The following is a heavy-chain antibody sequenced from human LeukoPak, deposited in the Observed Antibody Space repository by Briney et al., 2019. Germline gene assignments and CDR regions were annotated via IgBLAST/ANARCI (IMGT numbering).Heavy chain of an antibody. CDR2: ISAYNGNT. CDR1: GYTFTSYG. Sequence: ASVTVSCKASGYTFTSYGISWVRQAPGQGLEWMGWISAYNGNTNYAQKLQGRVTMTTDTSTSTAYMELRSLRSDDTAVYYCARAVGVYCSSTSCYHRNNWFDPWGQGTLVTVSS. V-gene: IGHV1-18*01. J-gene: IGHJ5*02. D-gene: IGHD2-2*01. CDR3: ARAVGVYCSSTSCYHRNNWFDP.